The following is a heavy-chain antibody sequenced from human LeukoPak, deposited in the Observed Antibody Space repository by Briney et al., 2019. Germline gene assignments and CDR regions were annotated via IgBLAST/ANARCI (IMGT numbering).Heavy chain of an antibody. CDR3: ARGRPLSGYFDL. CDR2: IYYSGST. Sequence: PSETLSLTCTVSGGSISSYYWSWIRQPPGKGLEWIGYIYYSGSTNYNPSLKSRVTISVDTSKNQFSLKLSSVTAADTAVYYCARGRPLSGYFDLWGRGTLVTVSS. J-gene: IGHJ2*01. V-gene: IGHV4-59*01. CDR1: GGSISSYY.